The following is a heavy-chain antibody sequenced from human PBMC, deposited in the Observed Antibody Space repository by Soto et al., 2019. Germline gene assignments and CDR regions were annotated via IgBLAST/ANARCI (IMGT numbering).Heavy chain of an antibody. CDR3: ARDLGPYDYGAYVEGYFDY. J-gene: IGHJ4*02. CDR1: GGSISTYY. D-gene: IGHD4-17*01. V-gene: IGHV4-59*01. CDR2: IYYDGST. Sequence: QVQLQESGPGLVKPSETLSLTCTVSGGSISTYYWNWIRQPPGKGLEWIGHIYYDGSTIYNPSLKSRVTISVDTSKNQFSLKLSSVTAADTAVYYCARDLGPYDYGAYVEGYFDYWGQGTLVTVSS.